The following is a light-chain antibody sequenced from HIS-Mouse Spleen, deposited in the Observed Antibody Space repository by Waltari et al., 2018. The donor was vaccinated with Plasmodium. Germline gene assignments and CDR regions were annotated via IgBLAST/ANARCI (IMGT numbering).Light chain of an antibody. CDR1: SRNVGVYNY. CDR3: SSYAGSNNWV. CDR2: EVS. Sequence: QSALTQPPSASGSPGQQVTISCTGTSRNVGVYNYVSWSQQHPGKAPKPRIYEVSKRPSGVPDRFSGSKSGNTASLTVSGLQAEDEADYYCSSYAGSNNWVFGGGTKLTVL. J-gene: IGLJ3*02. V-gene: IGLV2-8*01.